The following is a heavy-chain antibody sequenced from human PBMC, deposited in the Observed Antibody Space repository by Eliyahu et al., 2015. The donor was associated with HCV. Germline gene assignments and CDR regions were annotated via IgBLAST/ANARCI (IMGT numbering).Heavy chain of an antibody. V-gene: IGHV1-3*01. CDR3: ARGVDYSNYGYFDY. J-gene: IGHJ4*02. D-gene: IGHD4-11*01. CDR1: GYTFTSYA. CDR2: INAGNGNT. Sequence: QVQLVQSGAEVKKPGASVKVSCKASGYTFTSYAMHWVRQAPGQRLEWMGWINAGNGNTKYSQKFQGRVTITRDTSASTAYMELSSLRSEDTAVYYCARGVDYSNYGYFDYWGQGTLVTVSS.